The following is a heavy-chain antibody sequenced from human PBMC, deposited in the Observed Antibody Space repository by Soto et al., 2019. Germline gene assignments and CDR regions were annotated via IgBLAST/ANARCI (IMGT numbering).Heavy chain of an antibody. CDR2: ISGSGVNT. V-gene: IGHV3-23*01. Sequence: GGSLRLSCAASGFIFSNYAMSWVRQAPGKGPEWVSSISGSGVNTFYADSVKGRFTISRDNSKNMLYLQMDRLRVEDTAVYFCVRDDDGGPNGFDLWGQGTMVTVSS. J-gene: IGHJ3*01. CDR3: VRDDDGGPNGFDL. D-gene: IGHD3-16*01. CDR1: GFIFSNYA.